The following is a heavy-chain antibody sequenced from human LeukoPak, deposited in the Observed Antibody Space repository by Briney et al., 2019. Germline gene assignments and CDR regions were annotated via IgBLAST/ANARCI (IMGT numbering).Heavy chain of an antibody. CDR1: GFTFSSYW. CDR2: IKQDGSEK. J-gene: IGHJ6*03. D-gene: IGHD3-10*01. V-gene: IGHV3-7*01. Sequence: GGSLRLSCAASGFTFSSYWMSWVRQAPGKGLEWVANIKQDGSEKYYVDSVKGRFTISRDNAKNSLYLQMNSLRAEDTAVYYCARDPYYYGSGSYYYYYYMDVWGKGTTVTVSS. CDR3: ARDPYYYGSGSYYYYYYMDV.